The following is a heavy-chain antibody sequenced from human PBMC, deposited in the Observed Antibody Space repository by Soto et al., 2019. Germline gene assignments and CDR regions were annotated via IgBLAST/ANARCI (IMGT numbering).Heavy chain of an antibody. CDR3: ARRYGGTFDY. CDR1: GGSISSYY. Sequence: QVQLQESGPGLVKPSETLSLTCTVSGGSISSYYWSWIRQPPGKGLEWIGYIYYSGSTNYNPSLTIRATISVDTSKKQFSLKLSAVTAADTAVYYCARRYGGTFDYWGQGTLVTVSS. D-gene: IGHD2-15*01. V-gene: IGHV4-59*08. CDR2: IYYSGST. J-gene: IGHJ4*02.